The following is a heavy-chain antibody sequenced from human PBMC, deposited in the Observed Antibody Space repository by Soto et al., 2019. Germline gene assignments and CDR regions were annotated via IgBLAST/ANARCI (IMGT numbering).Heavy chain of an antibody. CDR2: ISYDGSNK. J-gene: IGHJ4*02. D-gene: IGHD5-18*01. CDR1: GFTLSSYA. CDR3: ARDPYSYGPKFGYFDY. V-gene: IGHV3-30-3*01. Sequence: QVQLVESGGGVVQPGRSLRLSCAASGFTLSSYAMHWVRQAPGKGLEWVAVISYDGSNKYYADSVKGRFTISRDNSKNTLYLQMNSLRAEDTAVYYCARDPYSYGPKFGYFDYWGQGTLVTVSS.